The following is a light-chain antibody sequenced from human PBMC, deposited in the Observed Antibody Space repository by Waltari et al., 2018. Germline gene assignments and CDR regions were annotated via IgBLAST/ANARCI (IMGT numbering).Light chain of an antibody. V-gene: IGLV2-8*01. CDR2: EVS. J-gene: IGLJ2*01. CDR1: SSDVGGYNY. CDR3: SSYAGSNNFVV. Sequence: QSALTQPPSASGSPGQSVTISCTGTSSDVGGYNYVSWYQQHPGKAPKLMIYEVSKGPSGVPERFSGSKSGNTASLTVSGLQAEDEADYYCSSYAGSNNFVVFGGGTKLTVL.